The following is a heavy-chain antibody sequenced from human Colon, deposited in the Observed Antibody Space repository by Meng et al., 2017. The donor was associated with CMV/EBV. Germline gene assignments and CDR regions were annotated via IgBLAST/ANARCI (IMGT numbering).Heavy chain of an antibody. J-gene: IGHJ4*02. Sequence: GESPKISCAASGFTFSSSAIHWVRQAPGKGLQWVAVISNDGTKTLYAESVKGRFTLSRDNSKNMVSLEMSDLRPDDTAFYYCAKTSDCGSVDCYRHTDCWGQGTLVTVSS. D-gene: IGHD2-21*02. CDR2: ISNDGTKT. CDR1: GFTFSSSA. CDR3: AKTSDCGSVDCYRHTDC. V-gene: IGHV3-30*04.